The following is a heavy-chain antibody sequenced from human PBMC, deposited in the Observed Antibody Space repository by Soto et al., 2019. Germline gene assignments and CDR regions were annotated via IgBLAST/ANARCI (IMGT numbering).Heavy chain of an antibody. J-gene: IGHJ2*01. CDR1: GFTFSSYA. CDR2: ISGSGGST. V-gene: IGHV3-23*01. D-gene: IGHD6-6*01. CDR3: AKDREQLGQDWYFDL. Sequence: GGSLRLSCAASGFTFSSYAMSWVRQAPGKGLEWVSAISGSGGSTYYADSVKGRFTISRDNSKNTLYLQKNSLRAEDTAVYYCAKDREQLGQDWYFDLWGRGTLVTVSS.